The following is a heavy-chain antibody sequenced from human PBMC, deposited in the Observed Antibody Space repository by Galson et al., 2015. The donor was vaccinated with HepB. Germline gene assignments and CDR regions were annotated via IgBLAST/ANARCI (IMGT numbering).Heavy chain of an antibody. J-gene: IGHJ3*02. Sequence: SETLSLTCTVSGGSISSSSYYWGWIRQPPGKGLEWIGRIYYSGSTNYNPSHKSRVTISVDTSKNQFSLKLSSATAADTAVYYCARQRYYDSSGYNYVNAFDIWGQGTMVTVSS. CDR3: ARQRYYDSSGYNYVNAFDI. CDR1: GGSISSSSYY. CDR2: IYYSGST. V-gene: IGHV4-39*01. D-gene: IGHD3-22*01.